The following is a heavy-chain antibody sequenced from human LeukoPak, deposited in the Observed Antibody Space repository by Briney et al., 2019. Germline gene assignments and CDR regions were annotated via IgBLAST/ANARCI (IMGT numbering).Heavy chain of an antibody. V-gene: IGHV1-46*01. D-gene: IGHD3-22*01. Sequence: GASVKVSCKASGYTFISYYMHWVRQAPGQGLELMGIINPSCGSTSYAQKFQGRVTMTRDTSTSTVYMELSSLRSEDTAVYYCARAIVATTGGGYYDSSGYHYMFDYWGQGTLVTVSS. CDR3: ARAIVATTGGGYYDSSGYHYMFDY. CDR1: GYTFISYY. J-gene: IGHJ4*02. CDR2: INPSCGST.